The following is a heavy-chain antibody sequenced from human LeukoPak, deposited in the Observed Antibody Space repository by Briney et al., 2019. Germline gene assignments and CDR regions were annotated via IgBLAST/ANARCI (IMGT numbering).Heavy chain of an antibody. CDR3: ARDQGYGDYGTVDY. CDR2: IYHSGST. J-gene: IGHJ4*02. Sequence: PSETLSLTCAVSGGSISSSNWWSWVRQPPGKGLEWIGEIYHSGSTNYNPSLKSRVTISVDKSKNQFSLKLSSVTAADTAVYYCARDQGYGDYGTVDYWGQGTLVTVSS. D-gene: IGHD4-17*01. V-gene: IGHV4-4*02. CDR1: GGSISSSNW.